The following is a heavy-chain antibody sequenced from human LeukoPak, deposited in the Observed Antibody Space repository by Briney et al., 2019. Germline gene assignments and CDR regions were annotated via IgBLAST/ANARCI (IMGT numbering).Heavy chain of an antibody. CDR2: TRNKANSYTT. Sequence: GGSLRLSCAASGFTFSDHYMDWVRQAPGKGLEWVGRTRNKANSYTTEYAASVKGRFTISRDDSKNSLYLQMNSLKTEDTAVYYCARDIAVPGWLKGGYYYYYGMDVWGQGTTVTVSS. CDR1: GFTFSDHY. J-gene: IGHJ6*02. V-gene: IGHV3-72*01. CDR3: ARDIAVPGWLKGGYYYYYGMDV. D-gene: IGHD3-22*01.